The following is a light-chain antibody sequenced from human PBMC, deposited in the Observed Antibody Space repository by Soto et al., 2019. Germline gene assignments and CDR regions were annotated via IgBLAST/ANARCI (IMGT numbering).Light chain of an antibody. J-gene: IGKJ1*01. CDR2: GAS. V-gene: IGKV3-20*01. CDR1: QSVTSNY. Sequence: EVVLTQSPGTLSLSPGERATLSCRASQSVTSNYLTWYQQKPGQAPRLLIYGASNRATGIPDRFSGSGSGTDFTLTISRLEPEDFAVYYCQQYANSLRTFGQGTKVEIK. CDR3: QQYANSLRT.